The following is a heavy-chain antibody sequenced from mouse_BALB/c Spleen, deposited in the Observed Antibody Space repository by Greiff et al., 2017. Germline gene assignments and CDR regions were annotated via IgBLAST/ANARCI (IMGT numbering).Heavy chain of an antibody. D-gene: IGHD2-10*02. CDR3: ARPEYGNHYAMDY. CDR2: INPDSSTI. J-gene: IGHJ4*01. Sequence: VQLKESGGGLVQPGGSLKLSCAASGFDFSRYWMSWVRQAPGKGLEWIGEINPDSSTINYTPSLKDKFIISRDNAKNTLYLQMSKVRSEDTALYYCARPEYGNHYAMDYWGQGTSVTVSS. CDR1: GFDFSRYW. V-gene: IGHV4-1*02.